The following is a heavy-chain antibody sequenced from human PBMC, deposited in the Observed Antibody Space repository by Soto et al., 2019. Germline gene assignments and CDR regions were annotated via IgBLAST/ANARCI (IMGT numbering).Heavy chain of an antibody. CDR1: AFTFNKYS. CDR3: ARGGTAVAGMAFAPAEYFQE. Sequence: QVQLVESGGGVVQPGRSLRLSCGVSAFTFNKYSIHWVRQAPGKGLEWVAVISFDGDKKYYADSVKGRFTISRDNSKNTLYFQMTALRAEDTAVYFCARGGTAVAGMAFAPAEYFQEWGQGNLVTVSS. D-gene: IGHD6-19*01. J-gene: IGHJ1*01. V-gene: IGHV3-30*14. CDR2: ISFDGDKK.